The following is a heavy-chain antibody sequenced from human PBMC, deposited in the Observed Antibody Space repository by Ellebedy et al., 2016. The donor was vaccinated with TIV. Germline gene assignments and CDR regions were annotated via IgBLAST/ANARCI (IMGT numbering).Heavy chain of an antibody. Sequence: SETLSLTXTVSGGSVSSGSYYWSWIRQPPGNGLEWIGYIYYSGSTNYNPSLKSRVTISVDTSKNQFSLKLSSVTAADTAVYYCARSMVYWPPSNYGMDVWGQGTTVTVSS. V-gene: IGHV4-61*01. CDR3: ARSMVYWPPSNYGMDV. CDR2: IYYSGST. J-gene: IGHJ6*02. CDR1: GGSVSSGSYY. D-gene: IGHD2-8*01.